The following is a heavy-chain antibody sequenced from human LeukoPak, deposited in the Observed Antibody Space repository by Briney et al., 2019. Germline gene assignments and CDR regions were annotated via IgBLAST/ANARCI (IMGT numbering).Heavy chain of an antibody. Sequence: QTGRSLRHSCAASGFTFSSYAMHWVRQAPGKGLEWVAVISYDGSNKYYADSVKGRFTISRDNSKNTLYLQMNSLRAEDTAVYYCARASGYSYGPRGNYFDYWGQGTLVTVSS. CDR1: GFTFSSYA. J-gene: IGHJ4*02. CDR3: ARASGYSYGPRGNYFDY. CDR2: ISYDGSNK. V-gene: IGHV3-30*04. D-gene: IGHD5-18*01.